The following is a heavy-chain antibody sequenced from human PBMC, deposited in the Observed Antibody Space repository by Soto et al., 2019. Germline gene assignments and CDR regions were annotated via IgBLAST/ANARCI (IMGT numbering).Heavy chain of an antibody. V-gene: IGHV3-23*01. CDR2: ISGSGGST. Sequence: EVQLLESGGGLVQPGGSLRLSCAASGFTFSSYAMSWVRQAPGKGLEWVSAISGSGGSTYYADSVKGRFTISRDNSKNTLYLQMNSLRAEDTAVYYCAKDPGTLFSTATLDYFDYWGQGTLVTVSS. CDR1: GFTFSSYA. CDR3: AKDPGTLFSTATLDYFDY. J-gene: IGHJ4*02. D-gene: IGHD2-15*01.